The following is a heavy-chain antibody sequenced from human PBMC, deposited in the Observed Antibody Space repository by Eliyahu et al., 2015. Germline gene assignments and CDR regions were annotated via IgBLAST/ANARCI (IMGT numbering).Heavy chain of an antibody. CDR2: IYNTGST. CDR1: GGXISSGGYY. V-gene: IGHV4-31*03. Sequence: QVQLQESGPGLVKPSQTLSLTCTVSGGXISSGGYYWSWIRQHPGKGLEWIGYIYNTGSTYYNPSLKSRVTILVDTSKNQFSLKLSSVTVADTAVYVCARGYGGYDSYYDSWGHGTLVTVSS. D-gene: IGHD5-12*01. J-gene: IGHJ4*01. CDR3: ARGYGGYDSYYDS.